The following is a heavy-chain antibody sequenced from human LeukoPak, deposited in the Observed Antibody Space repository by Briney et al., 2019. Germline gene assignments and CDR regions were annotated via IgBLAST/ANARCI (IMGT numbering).Heavy chain of an antibody. CDR3: ARHKAGTPIDY. CDR1: GGSISSGSYY. J-gene: IGHJ4*02. V-gene: IGHV4-61*02. CDR2: IYTSEST. Sequence: SETLSLICTVSGGSISSGSYYWSWIRQPAGKGLEWIGRIYTSESTNYNPSLKSRVTISVDTSKNQFSLKLSSVTAAGTAVYYCARHKAGTPIDYWGQGTLVTVSS. D-gene: IGHD6-19*01.